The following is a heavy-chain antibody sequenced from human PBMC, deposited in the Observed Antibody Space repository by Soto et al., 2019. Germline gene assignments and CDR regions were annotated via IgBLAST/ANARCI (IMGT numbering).Heavy chain of an antibody. Sequence: GGSLRLSCTASGITFSNYWMTWVRQAPGKGPEWVANINQDGSEKYYVDSVRGRFTVSRDNAKNSLFLQMNSLRAEDTAVYYCARRPYALVYHAVFDYWGQGSLVTVSS. CDR3: ARRPYALVYHAVFDY. V-gene: IGHV3-7*03. CDR1: GITFSNYW. CDR2: INQDGSEK. D-gene: IGHD2-2*01. J-gene: IGHJ4*02.